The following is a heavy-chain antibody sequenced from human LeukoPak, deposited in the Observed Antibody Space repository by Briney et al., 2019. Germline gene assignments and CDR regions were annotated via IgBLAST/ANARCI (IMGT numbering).Heavy chain of an antibody. CDR2: IYHSGST. D-gene: IGHD2-15*01. Sequence: SQTLSLTCAVSGGSISSGGYSWSWIRQPPGKGLEWIGYIYHSGSTYYNPSLKSRVTISVDRSKHQFSLKLRSVTAADTAVYYCARVVEFGCSGGSCYSYYYFDYWGQGTLVTVSS. J-gene: IGHJ4*02. CDR1: GGSISSGGYS. CDR3: ARVVEFGCSGGSCYSYYYFDY. V-gene: IGHV4-30-2*01.